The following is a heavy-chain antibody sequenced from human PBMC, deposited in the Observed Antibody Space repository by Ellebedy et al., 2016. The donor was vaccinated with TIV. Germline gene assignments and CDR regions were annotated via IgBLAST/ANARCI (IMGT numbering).Heavy chain of an antibody. J-gene: IGHJ4*02. CDR1: GGSFSGYY. V-gene: IGHV4-34*01. CDR3: ARELGIAAAGRGY. CDR2: INHSGNT. Sequence: SETLSLTXAVYGGSFSGYYWSWIRQSPGKGLEWIGEINHSGNTNYKTSLKGRVTISVDTSKNQFSLKLTSVTAADMAVYYCARELGIAAAGRGYWGQGTLVTVSS. D-gene: IGHD6-13*01.